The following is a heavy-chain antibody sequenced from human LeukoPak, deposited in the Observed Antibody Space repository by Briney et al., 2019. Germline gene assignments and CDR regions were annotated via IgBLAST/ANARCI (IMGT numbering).Heavy chain of an antibody. CDR1: GGSISNYY. V-gene: IGHV4-59*01. D-gene: IGHD2/OR15-2a*01. Sequence: SETLSLTCTVSGGSISNYYWNWIRQPPGRGLEWIGYISYSGSTNYNPSLKSRVTISVDTSKNQFSLKLSSVTAADTAVYYCARSFNYYYYYMDVWGKGTTVTVSS. CDR3: ARSFNYYYYYMDV. CDR2: ISYSGST. J-gene: IGHJ6*03.